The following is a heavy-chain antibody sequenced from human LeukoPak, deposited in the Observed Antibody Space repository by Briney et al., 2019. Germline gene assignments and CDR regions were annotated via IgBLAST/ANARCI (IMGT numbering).Heavy chain of an antibody. CDR3: ARSGTMVVMRPTYC. D-gene: IGHD4-23*01. CDR1: GGSISSSTHY. CDR2: IYYSGST. Sequence: PSETLSLTCNVSGGSISSSTHYWGWIRQPPGKGLEWIGSIYYSGSTYYNPSLKSRVTISVDTSKNQFSLKLSSVTAADTAVYYCARSGTMVVMRPTYCWGQGTLVTVSS. V-gene: IGHV4-39*01. J-gene: IGHJ4*02.